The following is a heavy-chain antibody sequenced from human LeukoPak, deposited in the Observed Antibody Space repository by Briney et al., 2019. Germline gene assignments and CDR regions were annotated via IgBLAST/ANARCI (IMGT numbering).Heavy chain of an antibody. Sequence: GGSLRLSCAASGFTFSSYWVSWVRQAPGKGLEWVANIKQDGSEKYYVDSVKGRFTISRDNAKNSLYLQMNSLRAEDTAVYYCARSRGLVVVAATDHWGQGTLVTVSS. V-gene: IGHV3-7*03. CDR3: ARSRGLVVVAATDH. CDR2: IKQDGSEK. J-gene: IGHJ4*02. CDR1: GFTFSSYW. D-gene: IGHD2-15*01.